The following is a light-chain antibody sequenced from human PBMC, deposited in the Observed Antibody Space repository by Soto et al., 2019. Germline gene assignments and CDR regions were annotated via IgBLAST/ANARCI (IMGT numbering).Light chain of an antibody. V-gene: IGLV2-8*01. J-gene: IGLJ3*02. Sequence: QSALTQPPSASGSPGQSVTISCTGTSSDIGGYNYVSWYRQHPGKAPKLLIYEVSKRPSGVPDRFSGSKSGNTASLTVSGLQAEDEADYYCSSNAGRTQRVFGGGTKLTVL. CDR2: EVS. CDR3: SSNAGRTQRV. CDR1: SSDIGGYNY.